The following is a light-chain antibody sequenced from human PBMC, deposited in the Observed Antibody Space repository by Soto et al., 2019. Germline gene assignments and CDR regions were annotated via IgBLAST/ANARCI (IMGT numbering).Light chain of an antibody. CDR1: SSDVGNYDY. Sequence: QSVLTQPRSVSGSPGQSVTISCTGTSSDVGNYDYVSWYQHHPGKAPKVMIYDLNKRPSGVPDRFSGSKSGNTAYLTISGLQTEDEADYYCCSYAGSYTYVFGTGIKVTVL. CDR3: CSYAGSYTYV. J-gene: IGLJ1*01. CDR2: DLN. V-gene: IGLV2-11*01.